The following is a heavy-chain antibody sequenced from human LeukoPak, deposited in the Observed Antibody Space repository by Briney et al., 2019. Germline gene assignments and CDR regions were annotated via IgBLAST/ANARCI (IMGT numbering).Heavy chain of an antibody. Sequence: AGGSLRLSCAASGFTFSSYSMSWVRQAPGKGLEWISYISSTGSTLYYADSVEGRFTISRDNAQNSLYLQMNNLRAEDTAVYYCASAMVASGDYWGQGTLVTVSS. CDR2: ISSTGSTL. CDR3: ASAMVASGDY. J-gene: IGHJ4*02. CDR1: GFTFSSYS. V-gene: IGHV3-48*01. D-gene: IGHD4/OR15-4a*01.